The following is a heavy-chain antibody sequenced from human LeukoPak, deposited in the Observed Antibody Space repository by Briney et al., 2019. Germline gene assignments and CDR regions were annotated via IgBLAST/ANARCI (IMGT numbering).Heavy chain of an antibody. CDR1: GGSVNTYY. CDR2: MSTSGIN. D-gene: IGHD3-16*01. Sequence: PSETLSLTCTVSGGSVNTYYWSWIRQPAGKGLEWIGRMSTSGINNYNPSLKSRVTMPVDPTKNQFSLKLSSVTAADTAVYYCARGIGRGELGSDDYYYYMDVWGKGTTVTVSS. J-gene: IGHJ6*03. CDR3: ARGIGRGELGSDDYYYYMDV. V-gene: IGHV4-4*07.